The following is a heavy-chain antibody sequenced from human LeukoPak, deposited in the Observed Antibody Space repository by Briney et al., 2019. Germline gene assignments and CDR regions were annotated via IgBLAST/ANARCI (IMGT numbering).Heavy chain of an antibody. D-gene: IGHD3-3*01. CDR2: INHSGST. CDR3: ARQPVLRSPEGGDYYYYYMDV. CDR1: GGSFSGYY. Sequence: SETLSLTCAVYGGSFSGYYWSWIRQPPGKGLEWIGEINHSGSTNYNPSLKSRVTISVDTSKNQFSLKLSSVTAADTAVYYCARQPVLRSPEGGDYYYYYMDVWGKGPTVTVSS. J-gene: IGHJ6*03. V-gene: IGHV4-34*01.